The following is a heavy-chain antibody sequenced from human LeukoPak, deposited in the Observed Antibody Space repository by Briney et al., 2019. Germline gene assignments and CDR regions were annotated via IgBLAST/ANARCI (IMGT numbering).Heavy chain of an antibody. V-gene: IGHV4-59*08. Sequence: SETLSLTCTVSGGSISSYYWNWIRQPPGKGLEWIGYINYIRTTDYNPSLKSRVTISLDTSKNRFSLKLSSVTAADTAMYYCARRRAAMVTNYYHGMDVWGQGTTVTVSS. CDR3: ARRRAAMVTNYYHGMDV. D-gene: IGHD5-18*01. J-gene: IGHJ6*02. CDR1: GGSISSYY. CDR2: INYIRTT.